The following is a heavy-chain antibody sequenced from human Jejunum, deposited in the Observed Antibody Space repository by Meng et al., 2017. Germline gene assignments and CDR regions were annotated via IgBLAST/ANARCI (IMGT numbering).Heavy chain of an antibody. CDR3: ARYYYDSSAYNEGYYYSSMDV. CDR1: GFTLRNYE. Sequence: GGSLRLSCAASGFTLRNYEINWVRQAPGKGLEWMSFISSRDTIYYADSVKGRFTISRDNGKNSLYLQMNNLRAEDTAVYYCARYYYDSSAYNEGYYYSSMDVWGQGTMVTVSS. D-gene: IGHD3-22*01. V-gene: IGHV3-48*03. J-gene: IGHJ6*02. CDR2: ISSRDTI.